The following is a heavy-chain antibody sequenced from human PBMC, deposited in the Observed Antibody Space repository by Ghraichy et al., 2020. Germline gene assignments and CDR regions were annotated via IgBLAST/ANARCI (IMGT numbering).Heavy chain of an antibody. CDR1: GGSISSSSYY. CDR2: IYYSGST. D-gene: IGHD3-10*01. Sequence: SETLSLTCTDSGGSISSSSYYWGWIRQPPGKGLEWIGSIYYSGSTYYNPSLKSRVTISVDTSKNQFSLKLSSVTAADTAVYYCASVQGVITYPRRIIFDYWGQGTLVTVSS. V-gene: IGHV4-39*01. CDR3: ASVQGVITYPRRIIFDY. J-gene: IGHJ4*02.